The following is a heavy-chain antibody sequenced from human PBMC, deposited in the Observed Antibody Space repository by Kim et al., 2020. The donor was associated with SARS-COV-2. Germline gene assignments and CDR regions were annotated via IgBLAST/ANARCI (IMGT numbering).Heavy chain of an antibody. D-gene: IGHD4-17*01. CDR3: AKVDDYGGNTDY. V-gene: IGHV3-9*01. Sequence: HAPSAKGRYTISRDNAKNALYLQMNSLRAEDTALYYCAKVDDYGGNTDYWGQGTLVTVSS. J-gene: IGHJ4*02.